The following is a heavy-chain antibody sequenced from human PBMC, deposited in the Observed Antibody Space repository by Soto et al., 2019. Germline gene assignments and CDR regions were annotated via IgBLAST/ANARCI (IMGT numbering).Heavy chain of an antibody. CDR2: ISSSTNII. V-gene: IGHV3-11*01. CDR3: ARVPPRDGYNFDY. J-gene: IGHJ4*02. CDR1: GFTFSNYY. Sequence: QVQLVESGGGLVKPGGSLRLSCAASGFTFSNYYMSWIRQAPGKGLEWVSYISSSTNIIHYADSVKGRFTISRDNAKKSLYLQMNSLRVEDTAVYYCARVPPRDGYNFDYWGQGTLVTVSS. D-gene: IGHD5-12*01.